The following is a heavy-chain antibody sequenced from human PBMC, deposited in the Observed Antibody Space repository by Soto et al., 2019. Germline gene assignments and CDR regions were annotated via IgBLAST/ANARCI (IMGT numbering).Heavy chain of an antibody. CDR1: GFTFGSYA. Sequence: EVQLLESGGGLVQPGGSLRLSCVVSGFTFGSYAMSWVRQAPEKGPEWVAILGGNGFTTYYADSVKGRFTISGDKSKSTLFLQMNSLRADDTGVYYCAIALLPSLNFFYYMDVWGRGNSVTVSS. V-gene: IGHV3-23*01. D-gene: IGHD2-2*01. J-gene: IGHJ6*03. CDR2: LGGNGFTT. CDR3: AIALLPSLNFFYYMDV.